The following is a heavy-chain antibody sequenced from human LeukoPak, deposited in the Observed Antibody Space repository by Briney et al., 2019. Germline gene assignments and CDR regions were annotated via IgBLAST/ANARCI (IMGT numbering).Heavy chain of an antibody. D-gene: IGHD4-17*01. CDR2: IYYSGST. CDR1: GGSISSYY. J-gene: IGHJ6*03. V-gene: IGHV4-59*01. Sequence: SETLSLTCTVSGGSISSYYWSWIRQPPGKGLEWIGYIYYSGSTNYNPSFKSRVTISVDTSKNQFSLKLSSVTAADTAVYYCARANPVNPRYYYYMDVWGKGTTVTVSS. CDR3: ARANPVNPRYYYYMDV.